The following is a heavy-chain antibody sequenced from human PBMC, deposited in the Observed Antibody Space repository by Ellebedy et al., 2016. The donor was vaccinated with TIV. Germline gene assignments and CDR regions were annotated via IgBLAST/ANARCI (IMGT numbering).Heavy chain of an antibody. CDR1: GGTFSSYA. J-gene: IGHJ4*02. CDR3: ARDRGGGSYS. V-gene: IGHV1-69*13. CDR2: IIPIFGTA. Sequence: AASVKVSCKASGGTFSSYAISWVRQAPGQGLEWMGGIIPIFGTANYAQKFQGRVTITADESTSTAYMELSSLRSEDTAVYYCARDRGGGSYSWGQGTLVTVSS. D-gene: IGHD2-15*01.